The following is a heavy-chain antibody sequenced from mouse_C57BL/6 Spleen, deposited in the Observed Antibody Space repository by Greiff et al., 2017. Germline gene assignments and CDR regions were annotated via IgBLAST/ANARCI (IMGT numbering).Heavy chain of an antibody. CDR1: GYAFSSSW. D-gene: IGHD1-1*01. J-gene: IGHJ4*01. V-gene: IGHV1-82*01. Sequence: QVQLKESGPELVKPGASVKISCKASGYAFSSSWMNWVKQRPGKGLEWIGRIYPGDGDTNYNGKFKGKATLTADKSSRTADMQLSSLTSEDSAVYFCARSPFTTVAYAMDYWGQGTSVTVSS. CDR2: IYPGDGDT. CDR3: ARSPFTTVAYAMDY.